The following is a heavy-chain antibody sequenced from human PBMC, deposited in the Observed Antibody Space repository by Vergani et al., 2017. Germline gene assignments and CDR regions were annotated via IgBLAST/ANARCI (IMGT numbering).Heavy chain of an antibody. CDR3: ARDRVYGSGHEGYYYYGMDV. Sequence: QVQLQESGPGLVKPSETLSLTCTVSGGSISSYYWSWIRQPPGKGLEWIGYIYYSGSTNYNPCLKSRVTISVDTSKNQFSLKLSSVTAADTAVYYCARDRVYGSGHEGYYYYGMDVWGQGTTVTVSS. D-gene: IGHD3-10*01. J-gene: IGHJ6*02. V-gene: IGHV4-59*01. CDR1: GGSISSYY. CDR2: IYYSGST.